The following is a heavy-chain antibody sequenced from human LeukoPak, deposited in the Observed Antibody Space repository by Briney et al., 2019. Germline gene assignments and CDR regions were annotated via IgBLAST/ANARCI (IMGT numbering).Heavy chain of an antibody. CDR2: ISANNGDT. CDR3: ARESHETREDY. D-gene: IGHD1-1*01. CDR1: GYTFTSYG. J-gene: IGHJ4*02. Sequence: ASVKVSCKASGYTFTSYGISWVRQAPGQGLEWMGWISANNGDTDYPPKLQDRVTMTTDTYTSTAYMELRCLRSDDTAMYYCARESHETREDYWGQGTLVTVSS. V-gene: IGHV1-18*01.